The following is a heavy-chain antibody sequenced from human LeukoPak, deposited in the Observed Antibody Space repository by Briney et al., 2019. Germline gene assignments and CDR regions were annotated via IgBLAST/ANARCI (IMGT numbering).Heavy chain of an antibody. J-gene: IGHJ4*02. Sequence: GGSLRLSCAASGFTFSSYSMNWVRQAPGKGLEWVSSISSSSSYIYYADSVKGRFTISRDNAKNSLYLQMNSLRAEDTAVYYCASDLRLYGLHLEDDWGQETLVTVSS. D-gene: IGHD3-10*01. CDR1: GFTFSSYS. CDR3: ASDLRLYGLHLEDD. CDR2: ISSSSSYI. V-gene: IGHV3-21*01.